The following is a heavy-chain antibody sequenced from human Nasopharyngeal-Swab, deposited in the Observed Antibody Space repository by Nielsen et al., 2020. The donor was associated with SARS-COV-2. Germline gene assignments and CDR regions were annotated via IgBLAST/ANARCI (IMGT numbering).Heavy chain of an antibody. CDR3: ARDQRRGQWDRFGY. J-gene: IGHJ4*02. V-gene: IGHV7-4-1*02. Sequence: ASVKVSCNASGYTFTSYAMNWVRQSHGQGLEWMGWINTNTGNPTYAQGFTGRFVFSLDTSVSTAYLQISSLKAEDTAVYYCARDQRRGQWDRFGYWGQGTLVTVSS. CDR2: INTNTGNP. D-gene: IGHD1-26*01. CDR1: GYTFTSYA.